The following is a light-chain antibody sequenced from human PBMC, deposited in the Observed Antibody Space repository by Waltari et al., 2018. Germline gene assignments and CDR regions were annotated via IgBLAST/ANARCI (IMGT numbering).Light chain of an antibody. J-gene: IGKJ4*01. V-gene: IGKV1-9*01. CDR3: QQLNSYPLLT. CDR2: AAS. Sequence: DIQMTQSPSSLSDSIAVRVTITCRASQGISSYLAWYQQKPGKAPKLLIYAASTLQSGVPSRCSGSGAGTEFTLTISSLQPEDFATYYCQQLNSYPLLTFGGGTKVEIK. CDR1: QGISSY.